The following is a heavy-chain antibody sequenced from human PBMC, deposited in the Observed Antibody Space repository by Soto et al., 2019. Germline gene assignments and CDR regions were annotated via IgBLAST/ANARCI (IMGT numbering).Heavy chain of an antibody. Sequence: QVQLVQSGAEVKKPGSSVNLSCKAPEGPFSSYAISWVRQAPGQGLEWMGGFIPSFGSPNYAQKFQGRVTITADESTSTAYMELSRIRSDDTAVYYCSTAGVLVQVDYYGGMDVGGQGTTVIVSS. V-gene: IGHV1-69*01. J-gene: IGHJ6*02. CDR3: STAGVLVQVDYYGGMDV. CDR2: FIPSFGSP. CDR1: EGPFSSYA. D-gene: IGHD2-8*02.